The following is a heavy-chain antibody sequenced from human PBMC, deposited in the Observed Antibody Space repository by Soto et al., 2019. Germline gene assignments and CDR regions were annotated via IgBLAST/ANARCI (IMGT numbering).Heavy chain of an antibody. Sequence: ASGYTFTSYAMHWVRQAPGQGLEWMGWINPNSGGTNYAQKFQGWVTMTRDTSISTAYMELSRLRSDDTAVYYCARDRYYYDSSGYYFDYWGQGTLVTVSS. J-gene: IGHJ4*02. CDR1: GYTFTSYA. CDR3: ARDRYYYDSSGYYFDY. CDR2: INPNSGGT. D-gene: IGHD3-22*01. V-gene: IGHV1-2*04.